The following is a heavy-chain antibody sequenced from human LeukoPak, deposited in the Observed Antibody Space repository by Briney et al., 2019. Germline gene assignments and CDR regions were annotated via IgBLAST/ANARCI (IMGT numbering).Heavy chain of an antibody. CDR2: ISTSSSYI. D-gene: IGHD2-15*01. Sequence: IPGGSLRLSCKASGFTFSRYNMNWVRQAPGKGLEWVSSISTSSSYIYYADSVKGRLTISRDNAKNSLYLQMNSLRAEDTAVYYGTRVDYYCSGGSCHATAFDYWGQGTLVTVSS. J-gene: IGHJ4*02. CDR1: GFTFSRYN. V-gene: IGHV3-21*01. CDR3: TRVDYYCSGGSCHATAFDY.